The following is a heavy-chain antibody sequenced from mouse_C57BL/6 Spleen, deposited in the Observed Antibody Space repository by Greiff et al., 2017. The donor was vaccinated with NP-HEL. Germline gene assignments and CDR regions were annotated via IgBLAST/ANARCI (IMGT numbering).Heavy chain of an antibody. D-gene: IGHD2-4*01. CDR1: GYAFSSSW. CDR3: ARADYDYDDLFAY. Sequence: QVQLKQSGPELVKPGASVKISCKASGYAFSSSWMNWVKQRPGKGLEWIGRIYPGDGDTNYNGKFKGKATLTADKSSSTAYMQLSSLTSEDSAVYFCARADYDYDDLFAYWGQGTLVTVSA. CDR2: IYPGDGDT. J-gene: IGHJ3*01. V-gene: IGHV1-82*01.